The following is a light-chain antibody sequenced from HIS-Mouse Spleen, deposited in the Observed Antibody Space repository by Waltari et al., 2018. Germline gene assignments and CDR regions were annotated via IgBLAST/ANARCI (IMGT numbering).Light chain of an antibody. J-gene: IGLJ2*01. CDR3: SSYTSSSTLVV. CDR1: SRDVGGYNY. V-gene: IGLV2-14*01. Sequence: QSALTQPASVSGSPGQSITISCTGTSRDVGGYNYVSWYQQHPGKAPKLMIYEVSNRPAAVSNRFSGSKSGNTASLTISGRQAEDEADYYCSSYTSSSTLVVFGGGTKLTVL. CDR2: EVS.